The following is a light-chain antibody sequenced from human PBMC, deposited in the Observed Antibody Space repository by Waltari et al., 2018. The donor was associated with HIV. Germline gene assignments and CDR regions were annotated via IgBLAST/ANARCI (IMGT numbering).Light chain of an antibody. J-gene: IGLJ2*01. V-gene: IGLV2-14*01. CDR3: SSYTSGSTPVV. Sequence: QSALTQPASVSGSPGQSITISCTGTSSDLRTYTYSSWYQQQPGKAPTLMIYDVSNRPSGVSNRFSGSKSGNTASLTISGLQAEDEADYYCSSYTSGSTPVVFGGGTKLTVL. CDR1: SSDLRTYTY. CDR2: DVS.